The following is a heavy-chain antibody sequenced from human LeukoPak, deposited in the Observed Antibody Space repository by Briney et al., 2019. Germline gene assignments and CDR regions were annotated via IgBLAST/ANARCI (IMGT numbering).Heavy chain of an antibody. CDR1: GFTFSSFA. J-gene: IGHJ4*02. D-gene: IGHD2-2*01. Sequence: GGSLRLSCAVSGFTFSSFAMHWVRKAPGKGLEYVSTISSNGGSTYYASSVKGRFTISRDNSKNTLYLQMGSLRAEDMAVYYCARGRIVVVPAASFDYWGQGILVTVSS. CDR2: ISSNGGST. CDR3: ARGRIVVVPAASFDY. V-gene: IGHV3-64*01.